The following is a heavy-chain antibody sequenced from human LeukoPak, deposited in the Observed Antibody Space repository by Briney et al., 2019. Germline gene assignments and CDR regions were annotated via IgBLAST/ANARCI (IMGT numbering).Heavy chain of an antibody. J-gene: IGHJ4*02. Sequence: PGGSLRLSCAASGFTFISYAMSWVRQAPGKGLEWVSGISSSGGSTYYADSVQGRFTISRDNSNKMLYLQMNSLRAEDTALYYCGKDRSGSSGYYPTFDYWGQGTLVTLSS. D-gene: IGHD3-22*01. CDR1: GFTFISYA. CDR3: GKDRSGSSGYYPTFDY. V-gene: IGHV3-23*01. CDR2: ISSSGGST.